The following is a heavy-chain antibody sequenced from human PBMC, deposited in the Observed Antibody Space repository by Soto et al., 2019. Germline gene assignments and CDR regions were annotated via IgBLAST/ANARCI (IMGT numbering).Heavy chain of an antibody. CDR3: AKGPNWFDP. Sequence: SETLSLTCAVSGGSISSGGYSWSWIRQPPGKGLEWIGYIYHSGSTYYNPSLKSRVTISVDRSKNQFSLKLSSVTAADTAVYYCAKGPNWFDPGGQGTLVPVSS. CDR2: IYHSGST. J-gene: IGHJ5*02. V-gene: IGHV4-30-2*01. CDR1: GGSISSGGYS.